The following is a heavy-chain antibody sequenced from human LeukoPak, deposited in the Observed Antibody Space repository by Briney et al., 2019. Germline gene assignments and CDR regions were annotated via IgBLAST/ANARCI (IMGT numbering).Heavy chain of an antibody. CDR3: ARDGDNWNDLWPYYFDY. V-gene: IGHV3-30-3*01. D-gene: IGHD1-1*01. J-gene: IGHJ4*02. Sequence: GGSLRLSCAASGFTFSSYAMHWVRQAPGKGLEWVAVISYDGSNKYYADSVKGRFTISRDNSKNTLYLQMNSLRAEDTAVYYCARDGDNWNDLWPYYFDYWGQGTLVTVSS. CDR2: ISYDGSNK. CDR1: GFTFSSYA.